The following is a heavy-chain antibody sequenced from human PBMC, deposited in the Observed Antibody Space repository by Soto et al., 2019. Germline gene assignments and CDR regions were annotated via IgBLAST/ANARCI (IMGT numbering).Heavy chain of an antibody. CDR1: GFTFSSYA. CDR3: AAGWCSSTSCYRTPHNWFDP. J-gene: IGHJ5*02. Sequence: PGGSLRLSCAASGFTFSSYAMHWVRQAPGKGLEWVAVISYDGSNKYYADSVKGRFTISRDNSKNTLYLQMNSLRAEDTAVYYCAAGWCSSTSCYRTPHNWFDPWGQGTLVTVSS. V-gene: IGHV3-30-3*01. D-gene: IGHD2-2*03. CDR2: ISYDGSNK.